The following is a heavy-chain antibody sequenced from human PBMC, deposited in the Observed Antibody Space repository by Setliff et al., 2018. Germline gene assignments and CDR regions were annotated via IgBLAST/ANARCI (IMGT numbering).Heavy chain of an antibody. CDR1: GFTFRNYD. V-gene: IGHV3-21*01. CDR2: ISRSSTYI. J-gene: IGHJ3*02. D-gene: IGHD6-13*01. CDR3: ASAGHSGSWFPFDAFHI. Sequence: PGGSLRLSCAASGFTFRNYDFTWVRQAPGKGLEWVSSISRSSTYIYYADSMKGRFTISRDNAKNSLYLQMNSLRAEDTAVYYCASAGHSGSWFPFDAFHIWGQGTMVTVSS.